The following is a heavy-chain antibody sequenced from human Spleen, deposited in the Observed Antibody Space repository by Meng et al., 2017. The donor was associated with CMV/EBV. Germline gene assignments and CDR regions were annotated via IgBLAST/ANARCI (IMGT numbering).Heavy chain of an antibody. V-gene: IGHV3-48*03. J-gene: IGHJ4*02. CDR2: ISSSGSTI. Sequence: GGSLRLSCAASGFTFSTYEMNWVRQAPGKGLEWLSYISSSGSTIYYADSVKGRFTISRDSAKNSLYLQMNSLRAEDTAVYYCARVRHYYDRSGYYILDYWGQGTLVTVSS. CDR1: GFTFSTYE. CDR3: ARVRHYYDRSGYYILDY. D-gene: IGHD3-22*01.